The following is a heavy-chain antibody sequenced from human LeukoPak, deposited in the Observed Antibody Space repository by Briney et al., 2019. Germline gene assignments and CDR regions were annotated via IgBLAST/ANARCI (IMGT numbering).Heavy chain of an antibody. J-gene: IGHJ3*02. CDR2: IYYSGST. V-gene: IGHV4-59*12. CDR1: GGSISSYY. CDR3: ALPYCSSTSCYTDAFDI. Sequence: SETLSLTCTVSGGSISSYYWSWIRQPPGKGLEWIGYIYYSGSTNYNPSLKSRVTISVDTSKNQFSLKLSSVTAADTAVYYCALPYCSSTSCYTDAFDIWGQGTMVTVSS. D-gene: IGHD2-2*02.